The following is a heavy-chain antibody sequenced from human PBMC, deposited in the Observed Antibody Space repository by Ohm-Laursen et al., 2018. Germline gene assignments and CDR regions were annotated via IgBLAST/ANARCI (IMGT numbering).Heavy chain of an antibody. CDR1: GLSFSTFW. Sequence: SLRLSCAASGLSFSTFWMNWVRQAPGKGLEWVASIKRDGSEGYYVDSVKGRFTISRDNSKNTLNLQMNSLRTEDTAVYYCAGDPGDADTFDYWGQGTLVTVSS. V-gene: IGHV3-7*01. J-gene: IGHJ4*02. CDR3: AGDPGDADTFDY. D-gene: IGHD2-21*01. CDR2: IKRDGSEG.